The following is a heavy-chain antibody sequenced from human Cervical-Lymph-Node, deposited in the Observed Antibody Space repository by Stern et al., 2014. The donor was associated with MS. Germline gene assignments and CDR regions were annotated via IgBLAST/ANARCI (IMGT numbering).Heavy chain of an antibody. D-gene: IGHD6-19*01. CDR2: ISSSGSTI. Sequence: VQLVESGGGLVKPGGSLRLSCAASGFTFSDYYMSWIRQAPGKGLEWVSYISSSGSTIYYAASVKCRFSISSDNAKISLYLQMIILRAEDTAVDYCARDSPSWGWCFDYWGQGTLVTVSS. CDR1: GFTFSDYY. J-gene: IGHJ4*02. V-gene: IGHV3-11*01. CDR3: ARDSPSWGWCFDY.